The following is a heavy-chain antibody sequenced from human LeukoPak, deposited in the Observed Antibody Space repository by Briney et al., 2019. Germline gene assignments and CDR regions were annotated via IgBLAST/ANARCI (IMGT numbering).Heavy chain of an antibody. Sequence: PGRSLRLSCAASGFTFSSYGMHWVRQAPGKGLEWVAVIWYDGSNKYYADSVKGRFTISRDNSKNTLYLQMNSLRAEDTAVYYCAREGYYYGSGGSRCNWFDPWGQGTLVTVSS. CDR1: GFTFSSYG. J-gene: IGHJ5*02. CDR2: IWYDGSNK. CDR3: AREGYYYGSGGSRCNWFDP. V-gene: IGHV3-33*01. D-gene: IGHD3-10*01.